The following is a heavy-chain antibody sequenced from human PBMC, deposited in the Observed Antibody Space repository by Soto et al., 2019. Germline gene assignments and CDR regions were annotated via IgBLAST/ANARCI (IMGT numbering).Heavy chain of an antibody. J-gene: IGHJ5*02. V-gene: IGHV3-23*01. CDR2: ISGSGGST. Sequence: GGSLRLSCAASGFTFSSYAMSWVRQAPGKGLEWVSAISGSGGSTYYADSVKGRFTISRDNSKNTLYLQMNSLRAEDTAVYYCAKDEDILNTQPNWFDPWGQGTLVTVSS. CDR1: GFTFSSYA. D-gene: IGHD2-15*01. CDR3: AKDEDILNTQPNWFDP.